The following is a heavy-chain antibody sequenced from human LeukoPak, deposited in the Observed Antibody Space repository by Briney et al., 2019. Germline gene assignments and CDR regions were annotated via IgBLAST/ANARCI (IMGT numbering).Heavy chain of an antibody. CDR3: ARDHDFWSGSTFDY. J-gene: IGHJ4*02. CDR1: GFTFSSYW. V-gene: IGHV3-7*01. Sequence: GGSLRLSCAASGFTFSSYWMSWVRQAPGKGLEWVANIKQDGSEKYYVDSVKGRFTISRDNAKNSLYLQMNSLRAEDTAVYYCARDHDFWSGSTFDYWGQGTLVTVSS. CDR2: IKQDGSEK. D-gene: IGHD3-3*01.